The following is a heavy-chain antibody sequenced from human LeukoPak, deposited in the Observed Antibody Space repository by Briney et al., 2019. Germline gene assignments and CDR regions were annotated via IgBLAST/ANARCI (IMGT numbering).Heavy chain of an antibody. CDR3: ARGKWDSSSWAYFDY. D-gene: IGHD6-13*01. V-gene: IGHV1-2*02. CDR2: INPNSGGT. J-gene: IGHJ4*02. CDR1: GYTSTGYY. Sequence: GASVKVSCKASGYTSTGYYMHWVRQAPGQGLEWMGWINPNSGGTNYAQKFQGRVTMTRDTSISTAYMELSRLRSDDTAVYYCARGKWDSSSWAYFDYWGQGTLVTVSS.